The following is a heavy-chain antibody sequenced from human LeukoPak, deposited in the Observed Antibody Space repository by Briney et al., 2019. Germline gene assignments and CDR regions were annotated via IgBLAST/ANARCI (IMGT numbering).Heavy chain of an antibody. Sequence: ASVKVSCKASGYTFSSYAMHWVRQAPGQGLEWMGWINTNSGNPTYAQGFTGRFVFSLDTSVSTTYLQINSLKAEDTAVYYCARGGSEYAFWSVQRSNWFDPWGQGTLITVSS. V-gene: IGHV7-4-1*02. CDR1: GYTFSSYA. J-gene: IGHJ5*02. D-gene: IGHD3-3*01. CDR2: INTNSGNP. CDR3: ARGGSEYAFWSVQRSNWFDP.